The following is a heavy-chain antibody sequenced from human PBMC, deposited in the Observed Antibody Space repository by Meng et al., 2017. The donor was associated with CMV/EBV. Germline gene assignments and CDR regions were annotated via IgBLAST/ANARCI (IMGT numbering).Heavy chain of an antibody. J-gene: IGHJ6*02. CDR3: ARGGASLDV. CDR1: GGSISSYY. Sequence: GSLRLSCTVSGGSISSYYRSWIRQPPGKGLEWIGYIYYSGSTNYNPSLKSRVTISVDTSKNQFSLKLSSVTAADTAVYYCARGGASLDVWGQGTTVTVSS. V-gene: IGHV4-59*01. CDR2: IYYSGST. D-gene: IGHD1-26*01.